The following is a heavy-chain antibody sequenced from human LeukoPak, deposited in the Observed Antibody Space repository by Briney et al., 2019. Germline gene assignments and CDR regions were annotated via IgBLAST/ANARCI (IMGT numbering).Heavy chain of an antibody. D-gene: IGHD3-16*01. V-gene: IGHV3-74*01. CDR2: INPDGSST. Sequence: GGSLRLSCTASGFTFSRYWMHWVRHAPGKGLVWVSRINPDGSSTGYADSVKGRFTISRDNAKNTLYLQMNSLRAEDTGVYYCATSRSFDYWGQGTLVTVSS. J-gene: IGHJ4*02. CDR3: ATSRSFDY. CDR1: GFTFSRYW.